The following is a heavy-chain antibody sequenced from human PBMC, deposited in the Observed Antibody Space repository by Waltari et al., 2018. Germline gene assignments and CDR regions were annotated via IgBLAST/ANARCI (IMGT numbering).Heavy chain of an antibody. V-gene: IGHV3-49*03. CDR2: IRSKAYGGTT. J-gene: IGHJ4*02. CDR1: GFTFGDYA. Sequence: EVQLVESGGGLVQPGRSLRLSCTASGFTFGDYAMSWFRQAPGKGLEWVGFIRSKAYGGTTEDAASVKGRFTISRDDSKSIAYLQMNSLKTEDTAVYYCTRAVAVAAPFDYWGQGTLVTVSS. D-gene: IGHD6-19*01. CDR3: TRAVAVAAPFDY.